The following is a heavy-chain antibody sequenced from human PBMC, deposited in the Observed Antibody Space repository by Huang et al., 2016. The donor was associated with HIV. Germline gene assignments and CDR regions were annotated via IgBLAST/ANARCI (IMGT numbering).Heavy chain of an antibody. J-gene: IGHJ3*02. CDR3: AKGSMANAFDI. Sequence: QVQLVESGGGVVQPGGSLRLSCAASGFTFSSYGMHWVRQGQVKGLECVAIIGYDGSNKYYADSVGGRFTISRDNSKNTLYLQMNSLRVEDTAVYYCAKGSMANAFDIWGQGTMVTVSS. CDR1: GFTFSSYG. D-gene: IGHD3-10*01. CDR2: IGYDGSNK. V-gene: IGHV3-30*02.